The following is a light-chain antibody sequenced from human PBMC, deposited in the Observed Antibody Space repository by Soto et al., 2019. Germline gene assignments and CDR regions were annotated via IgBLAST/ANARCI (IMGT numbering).Light chain of an antibody. CDR2: GAS. CDR3: RQYGSSPSYT. CDR1: QSVSSSSY. Sequence: EIVLTQSPGTLSLSPGERATLSCRASQSVSSSSYFAWYQQKPGQAPRLLIYGASSRATGIPDRLSGSGSGTDFTLSISRLEPEDFAVYYCRQYGSSPSYTFGQGTKLEIK. V-gene: IGKV3-20*01. J-gene: IGKJ2*01.